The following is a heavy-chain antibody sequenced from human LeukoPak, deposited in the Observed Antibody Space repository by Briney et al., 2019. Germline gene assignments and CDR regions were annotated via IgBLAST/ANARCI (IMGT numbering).Heavy chain of an antibody. CDR1: GFTFSSYS. J-gene: IGHJ4*02. CDR3: ARDRGLTGTFDY. D-gene: IGHD1-20*01. CDR2: ISSSSSYI. V-gene: IGHV3-21*01. Sequence: GGSLRLSCAASGFTFSSYSMNWVRQAPGKGLEWVSSISSSSSYIYYADSVKGRFTISRDNAKNSLYPQMNSLRAEDTAVYYCARDRGLTGTFDYWGQGTLVTVSS.